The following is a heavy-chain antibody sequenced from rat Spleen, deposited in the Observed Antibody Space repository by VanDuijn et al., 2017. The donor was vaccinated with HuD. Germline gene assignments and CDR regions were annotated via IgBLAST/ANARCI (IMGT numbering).Heavy chain of an antibody. D-gene: IGHD1-3*01. CDR1: GFSLTSYN. CDR2: MWRGGTT. V-gene: IGHV2-45*01. Sequence: QVQLMESGPGLVQPSETLSLICTVSGFSLTSYNVHWVRQAPGKGLEWMGVMWRGGTTDYKSDLKSRLSISRDISKNQVFLKMESLQSEDTSTYYCARDMGALWGQGVMVTVSS. CDR3: ARDMGAL. J-gene: IGHJ2*01.